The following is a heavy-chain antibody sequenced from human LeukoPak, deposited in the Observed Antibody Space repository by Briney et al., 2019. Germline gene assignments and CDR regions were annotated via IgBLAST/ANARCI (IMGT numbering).Heavy chain of an antibody. V-gene: IGHV4-34*01. CDR1: GGSFSGYY. CDR2: INHSGST. Sequence: SETLSLTCAVYGGSFSGYYWSWIRQPPGKGLEWIGEINHSGSTNYNPSLKSRVTISVDTSKNQSSLQLSSVTAADTAVYYCARVGVSGSYPFDYWGQGTLVTVSS. CDR3: ARVGVSGSYPFDY. D-gene: IGHD1-26*01. J-gene: IGHJ4*02.